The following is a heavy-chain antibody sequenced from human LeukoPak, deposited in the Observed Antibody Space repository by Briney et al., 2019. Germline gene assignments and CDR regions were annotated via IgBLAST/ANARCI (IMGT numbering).Heavy chain of an antibody. V-gene: IGHV3-48*03. CDR3: AGDSSGYYYAFDI. CDR1: GFTFSGFE. Sequence: GGSLRHSCAASGFTFSGFEMNWVRQAPGKGLEWVSYISPGGSTIYYADSVKGRFTISRDNAKNSLYLQMNSLRAEDTAVYYCAGDSSGYYYAFDIWGQGTMVTVSS. J-gene: IGHJ3*02. CDR2: ISPGGSTI. D-gene: IGHD3-22*01.